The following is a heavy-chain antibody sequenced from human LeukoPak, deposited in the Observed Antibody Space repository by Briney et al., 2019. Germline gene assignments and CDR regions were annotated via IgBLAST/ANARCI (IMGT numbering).Heavy chain of an antibody. J-gene: IGHJ4*02. CDR1: GFTFSNYG. D-gene: IGHD6-13*01. V-gene: IGHV3-30*18. CDR3: AKDRETTASGTFDY. Sequence: GGSLRLSCAASGFTFSNYGMHCVRQAPGKGLEWVAGISEDGINKYYADSVKARFTISRDNSNNTLFLQMNNLRADDTAVYCCAKDRETTASGTFDYWGQGALVTVSS. CDR2: ISEDGINK.